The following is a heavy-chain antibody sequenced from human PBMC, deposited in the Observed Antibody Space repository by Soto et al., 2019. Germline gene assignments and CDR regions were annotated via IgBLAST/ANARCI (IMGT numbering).Heavy chain of an antibody. CDR2: ISGSGGST. Sequence: PGGSLRLSCAASGFTFSSYAMSWVRQAPGKGLEWVSTISGSGGSTYYADSVKGRFTISRDNSKNTLYLQMNSLRAEDTAVYYCAKDPRASTVTTYYLQHWGQGTLVTVSS. V-gene: IGHV3-23*01. J-gene: IGHJ1*01. D-gene: IGHD4-17*01. CDR1: GFTFSSYA. CDR3: AKDPRASTVTTYYLQH.